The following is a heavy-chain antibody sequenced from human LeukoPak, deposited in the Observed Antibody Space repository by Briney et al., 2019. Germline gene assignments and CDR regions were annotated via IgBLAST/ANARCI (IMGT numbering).Heavy chain of an antibody. J-gene: IGHJ4*02. CDR3: ARSRDGYNLDY. CDR2: IYNSGST. CDR1: GGSIGTYY. Sequence: SETLSLTCTASGGSIGTYYWSWIRQPPGKGLEWIGYIYNSGSTNNNPSLKSRVTISGDTSKNQFSLKLSSVTAADTAVYYCARSRDGYNLDYWGQGTLVTVSS. V-gene: IGHV4-59*01. D-gene: IGHD5-24*01.